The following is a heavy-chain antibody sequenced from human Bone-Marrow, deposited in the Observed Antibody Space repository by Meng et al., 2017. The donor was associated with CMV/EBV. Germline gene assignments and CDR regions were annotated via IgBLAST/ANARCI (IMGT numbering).Heavy chain of an antibody. D-gene: IGHD1-1*01. CDR1: GFTFSSYR. J-gene: IGHJ6*02. CDR2: ISSRTSYI. V-gene: IGHV3-21*01. Sequence: GESLKISCAASGFTFSSYRMNWVRQAPGKGLEWVSSISSRTSYIYYADSVKGRLTISRDNAKNSLYLQMNSLRAEDTAVYYCARDRDYNWNDGVLGYNYGMDVWGQGTTVTASS. CDR3: ARDRDYNWNDGVLGYNYGMDV.